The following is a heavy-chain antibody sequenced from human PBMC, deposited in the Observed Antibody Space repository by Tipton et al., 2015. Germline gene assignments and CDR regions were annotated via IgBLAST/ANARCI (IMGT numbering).Heavy chain of an antibody. D-gene: IGHD5-18*01. Sequence: QSGPEVKKPGASVKVSCKASGYTFISYYIHWVRQAPGQGLEWMGIINPVTGTIFYAQKFQGRVTMTSDTSTSTVYMELSSLRSEDTAVYFCARDERWLQGSYHYPMDVWGQGTTVTVSS. CDR1: GYTFISYY. J-gene: IGHJ6*02. V-gene: IGHV1-46*01. CDR3: ARDERWLQGSYHYPMDV. CDR2: INPVTGTI.